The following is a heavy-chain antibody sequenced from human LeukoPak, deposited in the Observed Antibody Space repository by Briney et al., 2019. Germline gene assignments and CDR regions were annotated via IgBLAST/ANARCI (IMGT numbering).Heavy chain of an antibody. D-gene: IGHD3-22*01. CDR1: GITFRNYW. Sequence: GGSLRLSCAASGITFRNYWMSWVRQAPGKGLEWVANIKQDGSEKYCVDSVRGRFTISRDNAQNLLYLQMNSLRVEDTAVYYSWLLIPDYGVDVWGQGIVVTVSS. V-gene: IGHV3-7*01. CDR2: IKQDGSEK. J-gene: IGHJ6*02. CDR3: WLLIPDYGVDV.